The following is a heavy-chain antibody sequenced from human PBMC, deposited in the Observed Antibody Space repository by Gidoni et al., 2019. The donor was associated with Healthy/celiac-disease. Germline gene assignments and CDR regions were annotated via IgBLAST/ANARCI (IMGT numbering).Heavy chain of an antibody. CDR3: AHSGGGAAMGFFDY. CDR2: IYWNDDK. Sequence: QITLKESGPTLVKPTQTLTLTCTFSGFSPSTSGVGVGWIRQPPGKALEWLALIYWNDDKRYSPSLKSRLTITKDTSKNQVVLTMTNMDPVDTATYYCAHSGGGAAMGFFDYWGQGTLVTVSS. CDR1: GFSPSTSGVG. V-gene: IGHV2-5*01. J-gene: IGHJ4*02. D-gene: IGHD5-18*01.